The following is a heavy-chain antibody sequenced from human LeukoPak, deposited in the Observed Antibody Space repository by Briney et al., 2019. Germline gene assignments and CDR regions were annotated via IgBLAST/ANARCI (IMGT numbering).Heavy chain of an antibody. J-gene: IGHJ3*02. D-gene: IGHD7-27*01. V-gene: IGHV3-30*18. CDR3: AKLPGPMNPRAFDI. Sequence: GRTLRLSCAASGFTFSSYGMHWVRQAPGKGLEWVAVISSDGSNKYYADSVKGRFTISRDKSKNTLYLQLNSLRAEDTAVYYCAKLPGPMNPRAFDIWGQGTMVTVSS. CDR2: ISSDGSNK. CDR1: GFTFSSYG.